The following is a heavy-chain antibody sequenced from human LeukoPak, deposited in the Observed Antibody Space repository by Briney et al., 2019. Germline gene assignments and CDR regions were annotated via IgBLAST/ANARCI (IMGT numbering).Heavy chain of an antibody. V-gene: IGHV1-2*02. D-gene: IGHD3-3*01. CDR1: GYTFTGYY. Sequence: ASVTASCKASGYTFTGYYMHWVRQAPGQGLEWMGWINPNSGGTNYAQKFQGRVTMTRHTSISTAYMELSRLRSDDTAVYYCARGSARITIFGVVINWFDPWGQGTLVTVSS. CDR2: INPNSGGT. J-gene: IGHJ5*02. CDR3: ARGSARITIFGVVINWFDP.